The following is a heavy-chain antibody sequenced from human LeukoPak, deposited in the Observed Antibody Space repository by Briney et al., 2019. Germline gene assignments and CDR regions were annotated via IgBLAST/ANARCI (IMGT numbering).Heavy chain of an antibody. CDR3: ARSYLIQGGFGMDV. Sequence: RESGPALVKPTQTLTLTCTLSGFSLSTRGMCVSWIRQPPGKALEWLARIDWEDDTFYSTSLKTRLTISKDTSKNQVVLTMTNMDPVDTGTYYCARSYLIQGGFGMDVWGQGTTVIISS. CDR2: IDWEDDT. D-gene: IGHD3-10*01. V-gene: IGHV2-70*17. CDR1: GFSLSTRGMC. J-gene: IGHJ6*02.